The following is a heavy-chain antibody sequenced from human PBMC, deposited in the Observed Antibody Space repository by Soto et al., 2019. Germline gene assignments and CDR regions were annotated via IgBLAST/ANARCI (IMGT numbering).Heavy chain of an antibody. CDR1: GGSFSGYY. V-gene: IGHV4-34*01. CDR2: INHSGST. Sequence: SETLSLTCAVYGGSFSGYYWSWIRQPPGKGLEWIGEINHSGSTNYNPSLKSRVTISVNTSKNQFSLKLSSVTAADTAVYYCARELYGLYYYYGMDVWGQGTTVTVSS. CDR3: ARELYGLYYYYGMDV. J-gene: IGHJ6*02. D-gene: IGHD1-26*01.